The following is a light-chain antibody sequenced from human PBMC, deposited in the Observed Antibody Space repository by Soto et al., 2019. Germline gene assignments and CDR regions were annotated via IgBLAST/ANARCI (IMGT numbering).Light chain of an antibody. J-gene: IGKJ1*01. CDR2: GAS. Sequence: EIVMTQSPATLSVSPGEGATLACRASQSVSSNLAWYQQKADQAPRLLIYGASTRATGIPARFSGSGSGTELTLTISSLQSEDFAVYYCQQYNNWPWTFGQGTKVEIK. CDR3: QQYNNWPWT. V-gene: IGKV3-15*01. CDR1: QSVSSN.